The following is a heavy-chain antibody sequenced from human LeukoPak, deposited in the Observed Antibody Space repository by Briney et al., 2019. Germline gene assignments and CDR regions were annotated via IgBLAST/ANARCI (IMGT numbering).Heavy chain of an antibody. CDR2: IYYSGST. CDR3: ARTKDYGGNYFDY. J-gene: IGHJ4*02. Sequence: PSETRSLTCTVSGGSISSYYWSWIRQPPGKGLEWIGYIYYSGSTNYNPSLKSRVTILVDTSKNQFSLKLSSVTAADTAVYYCARTKDYGGNYFDYWGQGTLVTVSS. D-gene: IGHD4-17*01. V-gene: IGHV4-59*01. CDR1: GGSISSYY.